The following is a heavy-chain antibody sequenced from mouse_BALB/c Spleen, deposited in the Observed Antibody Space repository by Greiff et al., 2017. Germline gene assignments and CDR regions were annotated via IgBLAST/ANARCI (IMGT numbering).Heavy chain of an antibody. CDR2: IDPETGGT. CDR3: TRKEGKGFAY. Sequence: QVQLKQSGAELVRPGASVTLSCKASGYTFTDYEMHWVKQTPVHGLEWIGAIDPETGGTAYNQKFKGKATLTADKSSSTAYMELRSLTSEDSAVYYCTRKEGKGFAYWGQGTLVTVSA. CDR1: GYTFTDYE. J-gene: IGHJ3*01. D-gene: IGHD1-3*01. V-gene: IGHV1-15*01.